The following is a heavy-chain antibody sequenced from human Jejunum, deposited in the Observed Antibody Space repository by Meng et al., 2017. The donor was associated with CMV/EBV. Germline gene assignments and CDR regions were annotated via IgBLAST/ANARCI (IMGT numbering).Heavy chain of an antibody. Sequence: FTLRSSCMPWVRQAPGNGLEWVSSISSGSNFIYYADSMKGRFPISRDNAKTSLYLQMNSLRAEDTAVYYCARGRVRGIASAGAMVSLGQGTLVTVSS. J-gene: IGHJ5*02. V-gene: IGHV3-21*01. D-gene: IGHD6-13*01. CDR1: FTLRSSC. CDR2: ISSGSNFI. CDR3: ARGRVRGIASAGAMVS.